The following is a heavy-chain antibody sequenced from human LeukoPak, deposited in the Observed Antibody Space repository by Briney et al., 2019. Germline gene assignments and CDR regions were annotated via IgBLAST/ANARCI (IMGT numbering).Heavy chain of an antibody. CDR3: ARIGYSYGYGSDY. V-gene: IGHV4-38-2*02. CDR1: GHSISSGYY. CDR2: IYHSGST. J-gene: IGHJ4*02. Sequence: SETLSLTCTVSGHSISSGYYWGWIRQPPGKGLEWIGSIYHSGSTYYNPSLKSRVTISVDTSKNQFSLKLSSVTAADTAVYYCARIGYSYGYGSDYWGQGTLVTVSS. D-gene: IGHD5-18*01.